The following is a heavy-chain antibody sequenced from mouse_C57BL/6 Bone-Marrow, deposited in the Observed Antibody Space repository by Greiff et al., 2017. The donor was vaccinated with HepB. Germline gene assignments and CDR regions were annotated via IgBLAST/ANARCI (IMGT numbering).Heavy chain of an antibody. V-gene: IGHV5-6*01. J-gene: IGHJ4*01. CDR1: GFTFSSYG. Sequence: EVQLVESGGDLVKPGGSLKLSCAASGFTFSSYGMSWVRQTPDKRLEWVATISSGGSYTYYPDSVKGRFTISRDNAKNTLYLQMSSLKSEDTAMYYCARPGAMDYWGQGTSVTVSS. CDR3: ARPGAMDY. CDR2: ISSGGSYT.